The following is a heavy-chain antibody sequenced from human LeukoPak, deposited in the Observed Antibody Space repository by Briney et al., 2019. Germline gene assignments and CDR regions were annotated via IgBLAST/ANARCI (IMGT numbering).Heavy chain of an antibody. D-gene: IGHD6-13*01. CDR3: AKDTRQLDAFDI. V-gene: IGHV3-23*01. CDR2: ISGSGGST. Sequence: GGSLRLSCAASGFTFSNYGMSWVRQAPGKGLERVSAISGSGGSTYYADSVKGRFTISRDNSKNTLYLQMNSLRAEDTAVYYCAKDTRQLDAFDIWGQGTMVTVSS. CDR1: GFTFSNYG. J-gene: IGHJ3*02.